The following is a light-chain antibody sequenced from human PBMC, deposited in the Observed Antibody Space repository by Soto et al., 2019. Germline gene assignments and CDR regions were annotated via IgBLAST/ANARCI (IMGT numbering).Light chain of an antibody. CDR1: QDIRKD. V-gene: IGKV1-6*01. Sequence: AIQMTQSPSSLSASVGDRVTITCRASQDIRKDLAWYQQKPGKAPQILIYGASTLQTGVASRFSGSGCATDFTLTISSLQPEDSAAYYCLQDYNCPFTFGQGTKLDIK. CDR3: LQDYNCPFT. J-gene: IGKJ2*01. CDR2: GAS.